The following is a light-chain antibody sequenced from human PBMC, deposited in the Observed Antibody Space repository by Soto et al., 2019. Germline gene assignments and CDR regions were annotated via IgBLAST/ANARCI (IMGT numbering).Light chain of an antibody. CDR1: QSIATY. J-gene: IGKJ5*01. V-gene: IGKV1-5*01. CDR3: QHYNSYPIT. CDR2: DAS. Sequence: IQMPQSPSTLSASVGDRVTITCRASQSIATYLTWYQQKPGKAPKLLIYDASSLKSGVPSRFSGSGSGTEFTLTISSLQPDDFATYYCQHYNSYPITFGQGTRLEIK.